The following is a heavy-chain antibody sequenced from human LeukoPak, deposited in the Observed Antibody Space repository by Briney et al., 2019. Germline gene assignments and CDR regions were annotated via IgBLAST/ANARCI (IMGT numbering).Heavy chain of an antibody. CDR3: ARDPNGSGYYRPYYFDY. CDR1: GFTFSDYY. V-gene: IGHV3-11*01. Sequence: NPGGSLRLSCAASGFTFSDYYMSWIRQAPGKGLEWVSFISSSGSTIFYSDSVKGRFTISRDNAKNSLYLRMNSLRAEDTAVYYCARDPNGSGYYRPYYFDYWGQGTLVTVSS. J-gene: IGHJ4*02. D-gene: IGHD3-22*01. CDR2: ISSSGSTI.